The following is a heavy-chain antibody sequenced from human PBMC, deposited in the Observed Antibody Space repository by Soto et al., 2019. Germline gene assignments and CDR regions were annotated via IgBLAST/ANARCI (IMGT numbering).Heavy chain of an antibody. CDR2: ISAYNGNT. V-gene: IGHV1-18*01. CDR1: GYTFTSYG. CDR3: ARGLRGSSSSDYYYYYYGMDV. J-gene: IGHJ6*02. D-gene: IGHD6-6*01. Sequence: ASVKVSCKASGYTFTSYGISWVRQAPGQGLEWMGWISAYNGNTNYAQKLQGRVTMTTDTSTSTAYMELRSLRSDDTAVYYCARGLRGSSSSDYYYYYYGMDVWGQGTTVTVSS.